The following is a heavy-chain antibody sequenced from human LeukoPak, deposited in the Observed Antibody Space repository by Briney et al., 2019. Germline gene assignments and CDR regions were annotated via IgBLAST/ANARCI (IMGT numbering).Heavy chain of an antibody. V-gene: IGHV4-39*01. Sequence: SETLSLTCTVSGGSISSSSYYWGWIRQPPGKGLEWIGSIYYSGSTYYNPSLKSRVTISVDTSKNQFSLKLSPVPAADTAVYYCARQVVVVTAPPPWYFDLWGRGTLVTVSS. CDR1: GGSISSSSYY. CDR3: ARQVVVVTAPPPWYFDL. J-gene: IGHJ2*01. D-gene: IGHD2-21*02. CDR2: IYYSGST.